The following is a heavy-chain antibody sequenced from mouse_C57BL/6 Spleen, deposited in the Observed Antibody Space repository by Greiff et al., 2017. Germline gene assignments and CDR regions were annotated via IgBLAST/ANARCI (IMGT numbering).Heavy chain of an antibody. CDR2: FHPYNDDT. CDR1: GYTFTTYP. D-gene: IGHD2-3*01. J-gene: IGHJ1*03. CDR3: ARRIDGYYEGYFDV. V-gene: IGHV1-47*01. Sequence: QVHVKQSGAELVKPGASVKMSCKASGYTFTTYPIEWMKQNHGKSLEWIGNFHPYNDDTKYNEKFKGKATLTVEKSSSTVYLELSRLTSDDSAVYYCARRIDGYYEGYFDVWGTGTTVTVSS.